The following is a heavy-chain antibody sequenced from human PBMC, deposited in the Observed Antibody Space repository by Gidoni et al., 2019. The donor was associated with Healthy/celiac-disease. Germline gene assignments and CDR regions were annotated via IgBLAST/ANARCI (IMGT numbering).Heavy chain of an antibody. CDR1: GFTFSNAW. J-gene: IGHJ4*02. CDR3: TTDRSHITMVRGRLFDY. Sequence: EVQLVESGGGLVKPGGSLRLSCAASGFTFSNAWMSWVRQAPGKGLEWVGRIKSKTDGGTTDYAAPVKGRFTISRDDSKNTLYLQMNSLKTEDTAVYYCTTDRSHITMVRGRLFDYWGQGTLVTVSS. CDR2: IKSKTDGGTT. V-gene: IGHV3-15*01. D-gene: IGHD3-10*01.